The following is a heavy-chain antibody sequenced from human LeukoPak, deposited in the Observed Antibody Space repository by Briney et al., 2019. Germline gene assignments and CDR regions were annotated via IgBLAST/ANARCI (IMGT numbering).Heavy chain of an antibody. V-gene: IGHV3-33*01. Sequence: GGSLRLSCAASGFTFSSFAMHWVRQSPGKGLEWVAVIWYDGSNKLYADSVKGRFTISRDNSRNTLYLQMNSLSAEDTAVYYCARDLRFSERIESTDNYDISIWGQGTLVTVSS. J-gene: IGHJ4*02. CDR2: IWYDGSNK. D-gene: IGHD3-9*01. CDR1: GFTFSSFA. CDR3: ARDLRFSERIESTDNYDISI.